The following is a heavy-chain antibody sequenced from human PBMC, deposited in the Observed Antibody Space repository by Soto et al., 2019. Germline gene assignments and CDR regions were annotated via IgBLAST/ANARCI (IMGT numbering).Heavy chain of an antibody. Sequence: EVKLVESGGGLVQPGGSLGLSCAGSGFTGGAKYMGWVRQAPGKGLEGVSVLYGSGDTYYADSVRGRFTISRDSSKNTLYLQMNSLRLDDTGVYYCAKAILQWQKVEWFDHWGQGALVSVSS. J-gene: IGHJ5*02. CDR2: LYGSGDT. CDR3: AKAILQWQKVEWFDH. V-gene: IGHV3-66*01. D-gene: IGHD6-19*01. CDR1: GFTGGAKY.